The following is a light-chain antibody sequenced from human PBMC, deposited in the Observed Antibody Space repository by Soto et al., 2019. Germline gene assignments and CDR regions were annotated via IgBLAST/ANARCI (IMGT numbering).Light chain of an antibody. CDR3: QQLNSYP. J-gene: IGKJ4*01. V-gene: IGKV1-39*01. CDR1: QNISSY. CDR2: AAS. Sequence: DRQISHSPCSVSAYVGDRVTIPCLTSQNISSYLNWYQQKPGKAPKLLIYAASSLQNGVPSRFSGSGSGIDFTLTISSLQPEDFATYYCQQLNSYPFGGGTNVDI.